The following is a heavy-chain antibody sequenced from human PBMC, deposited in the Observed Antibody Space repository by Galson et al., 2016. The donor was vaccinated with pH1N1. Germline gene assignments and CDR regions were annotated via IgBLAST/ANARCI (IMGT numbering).Heavy chain of an antibody. CDR3: GGEGLSGVATDF. CDR2: INTDTGNP. D-gene: IGHD3-3*01. Sequence: SVKVSCKASGYTFPHYAVNWVRQAPGQGLEWMGWINTDTGNPTYAQDFPGRVVFSLDTSVNTTYMQIDSLKFEDTAVYYCGGEGLSGVATDFWGQGTLGTVSS. CDR1: GYTFPHYA. V-gene: IGHV7-4-1*01. J-gene: IGHJ4*02.